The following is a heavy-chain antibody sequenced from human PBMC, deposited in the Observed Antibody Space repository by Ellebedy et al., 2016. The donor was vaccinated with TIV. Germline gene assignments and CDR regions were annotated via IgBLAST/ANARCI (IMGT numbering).Heavy chain of an antibody. CDR3: TRDMVQGMVARYLWFDL. J-gene: IGHJ5*02. D-gene: IGHD4/OR15-4a*01. V-gene: IGHV1-18*04. CDR1: GYTFTRYY. Sequence: ASVKVSCKASGYTFTRYYLHWVRQAPGQGLEWMGWISAYTGDTEYAQNYRGRLTVTIDKSTSTAYMELRSLRFDDTAVYYCTRDMVQGMVARYLWFDLWGQGTLVTVSS. CDR2: ISAYTGDT.